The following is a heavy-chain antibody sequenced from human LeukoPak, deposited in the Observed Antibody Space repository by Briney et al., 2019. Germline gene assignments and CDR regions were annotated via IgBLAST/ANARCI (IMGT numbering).Heavy chain of an antibody. J-gene: IGHJ4*02. CDR3: AKGKKITVAGLFDC. CDR1: GFTFDDYA. V-gene: IGHV3-9*01. CDR2: ISWNSGSI. D-gene: IGHD6-19*01. Sequence: PGRSLRLSCAASGFTFDDYAMHWVRQVPGKGLERVSGISWNSGSIGYADSVKGRFTISRDNAKNSLYLHMNSLSAGDTASYYCAKGKKITVAGLFDCWGQGTLVTVSS.